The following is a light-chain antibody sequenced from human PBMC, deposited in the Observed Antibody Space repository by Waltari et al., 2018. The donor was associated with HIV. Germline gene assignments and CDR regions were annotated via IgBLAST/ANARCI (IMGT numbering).Light chain of an antibody. CDR3: GTWDSSLSAYV. J-gene: IGLJ1*01. V-gene: IGLV1-51*01. CDR2: DNN. Sequence: QSVLTQPPSVSAAPGQKVTVSCSGSSSNLGNNFVSWYQQLPGTAPRLLIYDNNKRPSGIPDRFSGSKSGTSATLGITGLQTGDEADYYCGTWDSSLSAYVFGTETKVTVL. CDR1: SSNLGNNF.